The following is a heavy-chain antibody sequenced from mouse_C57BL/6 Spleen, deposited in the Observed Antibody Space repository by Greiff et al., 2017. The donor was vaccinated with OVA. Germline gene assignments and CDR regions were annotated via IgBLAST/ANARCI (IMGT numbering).Heavy chain of an antibody. CDR3: AIGDYYGSSYDFDV. V-gene: IGHV1-81*01. J-gene: IGHJ1*03. D-gene: IGHD1-1*01. CDR1: GYTFTSYG. CDR2: IYPRSGNT. Sequence: VQLQQSGAELARPGASVKLSCKASGYTFTSYGISWVKQRTGQGLEWIGEIYPRSGNTYYNEKFKGKATLTADKSSSTAYMELRSLTSEDSAVYFCAIGDYYGSSYDFDVWGTGTTVTVSS.